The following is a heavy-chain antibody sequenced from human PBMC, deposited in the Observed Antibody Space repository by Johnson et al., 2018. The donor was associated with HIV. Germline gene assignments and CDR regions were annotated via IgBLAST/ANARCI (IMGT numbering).Heavy chain of an antibody. CDR3: ARDIASGYTNGGTLDM. J-gene: IGHJ3*02. D-gene: IGHD5-18*01. CDR1: GFTFSNSD. V-gene: IGHV3-43D*03. Sequence: VQLVESGGGVVQPGGSLTLSCAASGFTFSNSDMHWVRQPTGQGLEWVSLINWDGDSTYYADSLKGRFTISRDNSKNSLYLQMNSLRPEDTGFYYCARDIASGYTNGGTLDMWGRGTMVTVSS. CDR2: INWDGDST.